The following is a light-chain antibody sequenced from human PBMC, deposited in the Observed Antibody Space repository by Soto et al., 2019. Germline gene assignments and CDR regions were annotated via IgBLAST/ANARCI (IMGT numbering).Light chain of an antibody. CDR1: QSVSSS. V-gene: IGKV3-15*01. CDR3: QQYNIWPPLT. CDR2: GAS. J-gene: IGKJ4*01. Sequence: EVVMTQSPATLSVSPGERATLSCRASQSVSSSLAWYQQKPGQAPRLLIYGASTRATGIPARFSGSGSGTEFTLTISSLQSEDVAVYYCQQYNIWPPLTFGGGTKVEIK.